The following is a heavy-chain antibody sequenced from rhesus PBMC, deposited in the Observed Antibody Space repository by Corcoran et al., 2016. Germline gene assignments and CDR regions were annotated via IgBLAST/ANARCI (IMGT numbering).Heavy chain of an antibody. CDR3: ARESAGYNIWTGRNRFDV. V-gene: IGHV4-127*01. Sequence: QVQLQESGPGVVKPSETLSLTCAVSGDSINTYYLWSWIRQSPGKGLEWIAHIGGRSGTPNNNPPLKSRGTISTDTSKDQFSLRLSSVTAADTAVYYCARESAGYNIWTGRNRFDVWGPGVLVTVSS. J-gene: IGHJ5-1*01. CDR1: GDSINTYY. CDR2: IGGRSGTP. D-gene: IGHD3-3*01.